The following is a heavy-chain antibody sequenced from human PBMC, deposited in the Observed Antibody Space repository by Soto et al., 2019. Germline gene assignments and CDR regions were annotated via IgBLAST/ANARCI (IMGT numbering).Heavy chain of an antibody. CDR3: AKAPWIQLWLLDY. CDR1: GFTFSSYA. Sequence: GGSLRLSCAASGFTFSSYAMSWVRQAPGEGLEWVSAISGSGGSTYYADSVKGRFTISRDNSKNTLYLQMNSLRAEDTAVYYCAKAPWIQLWLLDYWGQGTLVTVSS. D-gene: IGHD5-18*01. CDR2: ISGSGGST. V-gene: IGHV3-23*01. J-gene: IGHJ4*02.